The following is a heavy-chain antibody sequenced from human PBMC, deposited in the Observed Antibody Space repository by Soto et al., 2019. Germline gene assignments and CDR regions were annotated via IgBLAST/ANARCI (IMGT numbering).Heavy chain of an antibody. V-gene: IGHV3-33*01. CDR2: IWYDGSKT. J-gene: IGHJ4*02. CDR1: GFTFSSYG. Sequence: QVHLVESGGGVAQPGRSLRLSCAASGFTFSSYGMHWVRQAPGKGLEWVAVIWYDGSKTYYADSVKGRFNIFRDNSKNPVYLQMNSLSAEDTAVYYWARDVGVVVAELDYWGQGILVTFSS. D-gene: IGHD6-19*01. CDR3: ARDVGVVVAELDY.